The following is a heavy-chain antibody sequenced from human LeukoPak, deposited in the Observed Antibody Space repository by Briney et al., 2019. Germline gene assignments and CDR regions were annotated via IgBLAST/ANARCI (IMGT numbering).Heavy chain of an antibody. J-gene: IGHJ4*02. CDR1: GFTSSSYG. Sequence: PGGSLRLSCAASGFTSSSYGMHWVRQAPGKGLEWVAFIRYDGSNKYYADSVKGRFTISRDNSKNTLYLQMNSLRAEDTAVYYCAKGRIAVAGTDYWGQGTLVTVSS. CDR3: AKGRIAVAGTDY. CDR2: IRYDGSNK. D-gene: IGHD6-19*01. V-gene: IGHV3-30*02.